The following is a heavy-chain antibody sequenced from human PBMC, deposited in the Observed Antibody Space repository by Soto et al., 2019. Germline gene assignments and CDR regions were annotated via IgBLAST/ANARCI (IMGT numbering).Heavy chain of an antibody. CDR2: VIPLFGTA. J-gene: IGHJ6*02. Sequence: QVQLVQSGAEVKKPGSSVKVSCQAPGGTFSSYAISWVRQASGQGLEWMGGVIPLFGTAKYAQKFQGRVTTTADESTGTRYIELRSLRSADTAVYYCARSQGGSSSLDLYYSYYYGMDVWGQGTTVTVSS. D-gene: IGHD2-15*01. CDR1: GGTFSSYA. V-gene: IGHV1-69*01. CDR3: ARSQGGSSSLDLYYSYYYGMDV.